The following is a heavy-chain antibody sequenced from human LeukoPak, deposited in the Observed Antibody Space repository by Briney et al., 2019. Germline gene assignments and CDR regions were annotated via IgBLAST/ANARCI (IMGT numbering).Heavy chain of an antibody. Sequence: GGSLRLSCAASGFTFSSYSMNWVRQAPGKGLEWVSSISSSSSYIYYADSVKGRFTISRDNAKNSLYLQMNSLRAEDTAVYYCAPTNPLGFGGLTSDYWGQGTLVTVSS. V-gene: IGHV3-21*01. D-gene: IGHD3-3*01. CDR1: GFTFSSYS. CDR2: ISSSSSYI. CDR3: APTNPLGFGGLTSDY. J-gene: IGHJ4*02.